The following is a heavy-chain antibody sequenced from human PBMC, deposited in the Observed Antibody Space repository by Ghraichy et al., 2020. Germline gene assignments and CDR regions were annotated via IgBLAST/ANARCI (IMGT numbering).Heavy chain of an antibody. CDR2: ITGGSSYI. D-gene: IGHD3-10*01. V-gene: IGHV3-21*01. Sequence: GVSLRLSCAASGFSFSSYNMNWVRQPPGKGLECVSSITGGSSYIDYADSVKGRFTISRDNAQNALVLQMNSLRVDDTAVYYCVRADYSGSGLSWFDPWGQGTLVTVSS. J-gene: IGHJ5*02. CDR3: VRADYSGSGLSWFDP. CDR1: GFSFSSYN.